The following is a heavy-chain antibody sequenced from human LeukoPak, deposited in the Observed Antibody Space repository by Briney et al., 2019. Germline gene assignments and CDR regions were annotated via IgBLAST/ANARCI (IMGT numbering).Heavy chain of an antibody. CDR1: GYSFTSYW. D-gene: IGHD3-10*01. CDR2: IYPGDSDT. J-gene: IGHJ4*02. V-gene: IGHV5-51*01. Sequence: GESLKISCKGSGYSFTSYWIGWVRQMPGKGLEWMGIIYPGDSDTRYSPSFQGQVTISADKSISTAYLQWSSLKASDTAMYYCARLSSPGGFGGPPAGDFDYWGQGTLVTVSS. CDR3: ARLSSPGGFGGPPAGDFDY.